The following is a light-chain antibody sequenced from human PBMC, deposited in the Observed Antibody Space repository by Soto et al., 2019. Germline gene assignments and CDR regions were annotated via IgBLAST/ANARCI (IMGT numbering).Light chain of an antibody. V-gene: IGKV3D-20*02. Sequence: EILLTQSPGTLSLSPGERATLSCRASQSVSSSYLLWYQQKPGQAPRLLIYDASNRATGIPARFSGSGSGTDFTLTISSLEPEDFAVYYCQQRSNWPVTFGQGTKLEIK. CDR1: QSVSSSY. J-gene: IGKJ2*01. CDR2: DAS. CDR3: QQRSNWPVT.